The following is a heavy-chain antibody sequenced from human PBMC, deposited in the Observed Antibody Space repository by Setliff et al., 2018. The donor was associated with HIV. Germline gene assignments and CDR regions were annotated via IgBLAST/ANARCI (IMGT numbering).Heavy chain of an antibody. CDR2: IYHTGSS. CDR3: AGDVLDLVISVYGF. J-gene: IGHJ4*02. Sequence: SETLSLTCDVSGFSISSRYYWGWIRQSPGKGLEWIGNIYHTGSSYYNPSLNDRATISLDTSKNQFSLKLNSVTAADTAAYYCAGDVLDLVISVYGFWGQGIPVTVSS. D-gene: IGHD3-22*01. V-gene: IGHV4-38-2*02. CDR1: GFSISSRYY.